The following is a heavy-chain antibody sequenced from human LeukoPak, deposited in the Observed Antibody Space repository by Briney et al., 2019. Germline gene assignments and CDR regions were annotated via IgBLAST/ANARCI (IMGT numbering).Heavy chain of an antibody. CDR3: AREVVTDAFDM. D-gene: IGHD2-15*01. CDR1: SGSISSYY. J-gene: IGHJ3*02. V-gene: IGHV4-59*01. CDR2: IYYTGST. Sequence: SETLSLTCTVSSGSISSYYWTWIRQPPGKGLEWIGYIYYTGSTNYGPSLKSRVTISVDTSKNQFSLNLSSVTAADTAVYYCAREVVTDAFDMWGQRTMVTVSS.